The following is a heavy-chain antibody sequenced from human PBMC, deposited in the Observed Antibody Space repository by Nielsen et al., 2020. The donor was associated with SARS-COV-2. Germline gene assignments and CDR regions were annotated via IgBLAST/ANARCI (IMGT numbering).Heavy chain of an antibody. CDR1: GFTFSSYW. D-gene: IGHD5-18*01. CDR3: AREFALRDTAYFDY. CDR2: IKQDGSEK. V-gene: IGHV3-7*05. Sequence: GESLKISCAASGFTFSSYWMSWVRQAPGKGLEWVANIKQDGSEKYYVDSVKGRFTISRDNSRNTVYLQMNSLRPEDTAVYYCAREFALRDTAYFDYWGQGTLVTVSS. J-gene: IGHJ4*02.